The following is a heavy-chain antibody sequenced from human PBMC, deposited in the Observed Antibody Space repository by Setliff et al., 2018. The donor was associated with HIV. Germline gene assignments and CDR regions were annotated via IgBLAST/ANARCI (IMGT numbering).Heavy chain of an antibody. CDR1: GFTFSSYW. Sequence: GSLRLSCAASGFTFSSYWMSWVRQAPGKGLEWVANIKQDGSEKYYVDSVKGRFTISRDNAKNSLYLQMNSLRAEDTAVYYCARDTYSSSPPLGYWGQGTLVTVSS. CDR2: IKQDGSEK. D-gene: IGHD6-13*01. CDR3: ARDTYSSSPPLGY. J-gene: IGHJ4*02. V-gene: IGHV3-7*01.